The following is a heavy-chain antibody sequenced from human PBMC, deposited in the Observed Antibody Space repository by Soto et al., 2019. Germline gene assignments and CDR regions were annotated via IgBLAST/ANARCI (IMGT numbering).Heavy chain of an antibody. Sequence: QVQLVQSGAEVKKPGASVKVSCKASGYTFTSYYMHWVRQAPGQGLEWMGIINPSGGSTSYAQKFQGRVTMTRDTSTSTVYMELSSLRSEDTAVYYCASFGSGWYVADYWGQGTLVTGSS. CDR1: GYTFTSYY. D-gene: IGHD6-19*01. J-gene: IGHJ4*02. V-gene: IGHV1-46*01. CDR2: INPSGGST. CDR3: ASFGSGWYVADY.